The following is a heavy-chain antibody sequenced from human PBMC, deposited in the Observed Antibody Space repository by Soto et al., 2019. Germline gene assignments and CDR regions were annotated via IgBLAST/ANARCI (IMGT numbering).Heavy chain of an antibody. Sequence: QVQLVQSGAEVKKPGSSVKVSCKAYGGTFSSYAISWVRQAPGQGLEWMGGIIPIFGTANYAQKFQGRVTITADESTSTAYMELSSLRSEDTAVYYCAREDIVVVPAALYYYYGMDVWGQGTTVTVSS. J-gene: IGHJ6*02. V-gene: IGHV1-69*01. CDR3: AREDIVVVPAALYYYYGMDV. D-gene: IGHD2-2*01. CDR1: GGTFSSYA. CDR2: IIPIFGTA.